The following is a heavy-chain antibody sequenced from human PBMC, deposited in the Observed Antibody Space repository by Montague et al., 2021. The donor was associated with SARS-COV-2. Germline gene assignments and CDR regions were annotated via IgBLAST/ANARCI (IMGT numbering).Heavy chain of an antibody. CDR3: ASPTYYYDNSGSDAFDI. CDR2: IYYSGST. J-gene: IGHJ3*02. V-gene: IGHV4-39*01. CDR1: GGSISSSSYY. D-gene: IGHD3-22*01. Sequence: SETLSLTCTVSGGSISSSSYYWGWIRQPPGKGLEWIGSIYYSGSTYCNPSLKSRVTISVDTSKNQFSLKLSSVTAADTAVYYCASPTYYYDNSGSDAFDIWGQGTMVTVSS.